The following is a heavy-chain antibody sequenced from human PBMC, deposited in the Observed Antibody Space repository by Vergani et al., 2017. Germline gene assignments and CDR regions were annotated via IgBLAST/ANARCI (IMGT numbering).Heavy chain of an antibody. CDR2: IKQDGSEK. CDR1: GFTFSSYW. D-gene: IGHD3-22*01. V-gene: IGHV3-7*03. J-gene: IGHJ4*02. Sequence: EVQLVESGGGLVQPGGSLRLSCAASGFTFSSYWMSWVRQAPGKGLEWVANIKQDGSEKYYVDSVKGRFTISRDNAKNSLYLQMNSLRAEDTAVYYCAKDRIEVTYYYDADYWGQGTLVTVSS. CDR3: AKDRIEVTYYYDADY.